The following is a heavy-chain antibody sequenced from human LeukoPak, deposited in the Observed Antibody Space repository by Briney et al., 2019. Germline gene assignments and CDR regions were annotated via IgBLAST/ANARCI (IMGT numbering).Heavy chain of an antibody. V-gene: IGHV3-21*01. J-gene: IGHJ4*02. Sequence: GGSLRLSCAGSEFTFRSYSMHWVRQAPGKGLEWVSSISGSSDDIYYADSVKGRFTISRDNSKNSLYLQMKRLRAEDTALYYCARRGYHDYSGFDYWGQGTLVTVSS. CDR1: EFTFRSYS. CDR2: ISGSSDDI. D-gene: IGHD1-26*01. CDR3: ARRGYHDYSGFDY.